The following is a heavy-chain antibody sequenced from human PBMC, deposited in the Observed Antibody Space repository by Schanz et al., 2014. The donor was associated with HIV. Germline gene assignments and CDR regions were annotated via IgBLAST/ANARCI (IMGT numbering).Heavy chain of an antibody. CDR3: RAWLLGDLMDV. D-gene: IGHD3-22*01. Sequence: EVQQVLESGGGLVQPGGSLRLSCAASGISLTNNAMTWVRQAPGKGLEWVSDIRAAGDTYYGDSVKGRFTVSKDISQNTVYLQMNSLRVEDTAVYYCRAWLLGDLMDVWGQGTTVTVSS. V-gene: IGHV3-23*01. CDR2: IRAAGDT. J-gene: IGHJ6*02. CDR1: GISLTNNA.